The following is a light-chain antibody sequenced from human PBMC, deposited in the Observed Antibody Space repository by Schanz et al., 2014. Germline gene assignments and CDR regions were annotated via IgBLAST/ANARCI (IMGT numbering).Light chain of an antibody. CDR3: SSYTSSSVV. CDR2: DVS. Sequence: QSVLTQPASVSGSPGQSITMSCTGTSSDVGGYNYVSWYQQHPGKAPKVMIYDVSNRPSGVSNRFSGSKSGNTASLTISGLQAEDEADYYCSSYTSSSVVFGGGTKLTVL. J-gene: IGLJ2*01. V-gene: IGLV2-14*01. CDR1: SSDVGGYNY.